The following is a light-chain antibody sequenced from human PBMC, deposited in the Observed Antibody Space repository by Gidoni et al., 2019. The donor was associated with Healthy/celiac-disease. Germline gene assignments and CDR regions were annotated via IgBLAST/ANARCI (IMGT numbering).Light chain of an antibody. CDR1: SSNIGAGYD. V-gene: IGLV1-40*01. CDR3: QSYDSSLSGWV. J-gene: IGLJ3*02. Sequence: SVLTQPPSLSGAPGQRVTISCTGRSSNIGAGYDVHWYQQLPGTAPKLLIYGNSQRPSGVPDRFSGSKSGTSASLAITGLQAEDEADYYCQSYDSSLSGWVFGGGTKLTVL. CDR2: GNS.